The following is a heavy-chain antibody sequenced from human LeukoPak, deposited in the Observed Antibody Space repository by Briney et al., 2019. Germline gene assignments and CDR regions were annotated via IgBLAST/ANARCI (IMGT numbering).Heavy chain of an antibody. CDR2: MNPNSGNT. V-gene: IGHV1-8*01. Sequence: ASVKVSCKASGYTFTSYDINWVRQATGQGLEWMGWMNPNSGNTGYAQKFQGRVTMTRNTSISTAYMELSSLRSEDTAVYYCARVVVYYDFWSGSSTLYYFDYWGQGTLVTVSS. D-gene: IGHD3-3*01. J-gene: IGHJ4*02. CDR1: GYTFTSYD. CDR3: ARVVVYYDFWSGSSTLYYFDY.